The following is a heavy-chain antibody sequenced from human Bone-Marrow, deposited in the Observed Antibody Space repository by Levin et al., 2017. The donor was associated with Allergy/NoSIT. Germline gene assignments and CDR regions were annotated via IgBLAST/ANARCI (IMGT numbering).Heavy chain of an antibody. D-gene: IGHD5-18*01. CDR1: GFTVGNNY. J-gene: IGHJ4*02. CDR2: IYSGGDT. CDR3: ARKTDTGVLTGDF. Sequence: GGSLRLSCAASGFTVGNNYMTWVRQAPGKGPEWVSLIYSGGDTQYADSVKGRFTISRDNSKTTLSLQMNSLRVEDTAVYYCARKTDTGVLTGDFWGQGTLVTVSS. V-gene: IGHV3-66*01.